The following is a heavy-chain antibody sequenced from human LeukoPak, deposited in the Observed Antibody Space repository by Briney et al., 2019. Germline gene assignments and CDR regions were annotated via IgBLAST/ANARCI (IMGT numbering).Heavy chain of an antibody. J-gene: IGHJ5*02. V-gene: IGHV4-59*01. CDR1: GGSISSYY. D-gene: IGHD3-9*01. CDR3: ATLTGYSSESWFDP. Sequence: SETLSLTCTVSGGSISSYYWSWIRQPPGKGLEWIGYIYYTGSTNYNPSLKSRVTISVDTSKNQFSLKLSSVTAADTAVYYCATLTGYSSESWFDPWGQGILVAVSS. CDR2: IYYTGST.